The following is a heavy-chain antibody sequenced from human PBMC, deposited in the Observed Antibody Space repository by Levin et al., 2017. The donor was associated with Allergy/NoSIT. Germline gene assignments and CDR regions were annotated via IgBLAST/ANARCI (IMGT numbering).Heavy chain of an antibody. Sequence: GGSLRLSCAASGFTFSSYSMNWVRQAPGKGLEWVSYISSSSSTIYYADSVKGRFTISRDNAKNSLYLQMSSLRDEDTAVYYCARGSSSWYGDFDYWGQGTLVTVSS. CDR1: GFTFSSYS. CDR3: ARGSSSWYGDFDY. V-gene: IGHV3-48*02. CDR2: ISSSSSTI. D-gene: IGHD6-13*01. J-gene: IGHJ4*02.